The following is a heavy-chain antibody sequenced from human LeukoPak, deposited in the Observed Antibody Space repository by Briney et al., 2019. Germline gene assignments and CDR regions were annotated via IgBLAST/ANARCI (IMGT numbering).Heavy chain of an antibody. J-gene: IGHJ6*02. Sequence: SETLSLTCTVSGDSINGYYWTWIRQPPGKGLEWIGYIYDSGSTKYNPFLQSRVTISMDTSKKQFSLKLNSVTAADAAVYYCSRDRPPRYQCSGGTCPLYYYGMDVWGQGSAVTVSS. CDR3: SRDRPPRYQCSGGTCPLYYYGMDV. CDR1: GDSINGYY. CDR2: IYDSGST. V-gene: IGHV4-59*01. D-gene: IGHD2-15*01.